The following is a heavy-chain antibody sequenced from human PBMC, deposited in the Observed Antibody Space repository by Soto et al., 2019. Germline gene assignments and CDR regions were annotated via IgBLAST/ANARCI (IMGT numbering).Heavy chain of an antibody. D-gene: IGHD3-10*01. Sequence: HVQLVQSGAEVKRPGSSVKVSCKASGDTFSFYSINWVRQAPGLGLEWMGRVNPILSLSNYAQRFQGRVTMTADKSTSTAYMVISSLRSEDTAIYYCATSYGSGYRAFDYWGPGAQVIVSS. V-gene: IGHV1-69*02. CDR3: ATSYGSGYRAFDY. J-gene: IGHJ4*02. CDR1: GDTFSFYS. CDR2: VNPILSLS.